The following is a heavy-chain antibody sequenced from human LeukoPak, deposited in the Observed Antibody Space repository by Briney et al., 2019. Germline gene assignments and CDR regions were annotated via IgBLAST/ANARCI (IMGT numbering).Heavy chain of an antibody. Sequence: GRSLRLSCAASGFTVSNYHMTWARQAPGKGLEWVALLSHTEDREYYADSVKGRFIISRDTSTSTLYLQMNTLRPEDTGVYYCARNWNDALEYWGQGTRVTVSS. CDR1: GFTVSNYH. J-gene: IGHJ4*02. D-gene: IGHD1-1*01. V-gene: IGHV3-30*03. CDR2: LSHTEDRE. CDR3: ARNWNDALEY.